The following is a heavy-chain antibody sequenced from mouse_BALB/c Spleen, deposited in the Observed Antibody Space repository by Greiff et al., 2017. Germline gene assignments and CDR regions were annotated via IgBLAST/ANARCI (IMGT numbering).Heavy chain of an antibody. J-gene: IGHJ3*01. D-gene: IGHD4-1*01. CDR2: INPGSGGT. CDR3: ARWDWDEAY. V-gene: IGHV1-54*01. Sequence: VKLQESGAELVRPGTSVKVSCKASGYAFTNYLIEWVKQRPGQGLEWIGVINPGSGGTNYNEKFKGKATLTADKSSSTAYMQLSSLTSDDSAVYFCARWDWDEAYWGQGTLVTVSA. CDR1: GYAFTNYL.